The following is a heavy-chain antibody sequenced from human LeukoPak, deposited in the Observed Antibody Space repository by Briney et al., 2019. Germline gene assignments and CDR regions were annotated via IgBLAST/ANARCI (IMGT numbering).Heavy chain of an antibody. J-gene: IGHJ4*02. CDR2: INPNSGGT. CDR3: ARYETLDWLLDY. Sequence: ASVKVSCEASGYTFTGYYMHWVRQAPGQGLEWMGWINPNSGGTNYAQKFQGRVTMTRDTSISTAYMELSRLRSDDTAVYYCARYETLDWLLDYWGQGTLVTVSS. D-gene: IGHD3-9*01. CDR1: GYTFTGYY. V-gene: IGHV1-2*02.